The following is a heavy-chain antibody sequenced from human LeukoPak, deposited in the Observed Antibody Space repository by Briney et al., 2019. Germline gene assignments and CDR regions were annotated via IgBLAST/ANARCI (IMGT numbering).Heavy chain of an antibody. Sequence: SETLSLACTVPGGSISSYYWSWIRQPPGKGLELVGYIYYSGSTNYNPSLKGRVTISVDTSKNQFSLKLSSVTAADTAVYYCARDEGDYYDSSGYYYGRSFAFDIWGQGTMVTVSS. CDR1: GGSISSYY. D-gene: IGHD3-22*01. CDR3: ARDEGDYYDSSGYYYGRSFAFDI. J-gene: IGHJ3*02. CDR2: IYYSGST. V-gene: IGHV4-59*01.